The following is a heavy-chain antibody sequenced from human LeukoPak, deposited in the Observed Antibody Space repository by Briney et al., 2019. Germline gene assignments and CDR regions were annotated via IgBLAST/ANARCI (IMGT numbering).Heavy chain of an antibody. Sequence: GGSLRLSCAASGFTSFSNYWIHWVRQAPGKGLVWVSRIKGDGSGTIYADSVKGRFTISRVNARNTVYLQMNSLRVEDTAVYYCARDRNYQLSPPWGQGTLVTVSS. CDR3: ARDRNYQLSPP. CDR1: GFTSFSNYW. J-gene: IGHJ4*02. D-gene: IGHD2-2*01. V-gene: IGHV3-74*01. CDR2: IKGDGSGT.